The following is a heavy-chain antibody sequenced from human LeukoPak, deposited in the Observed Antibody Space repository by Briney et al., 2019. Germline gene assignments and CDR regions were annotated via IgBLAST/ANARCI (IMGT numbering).Heavy chain of an antibody. V-gene: IGHV3-30*18. CDR1: GFTFSSYG. J-gene: IGHJ2*01. CDR3: AKDTRWYFDL. CDR2: ISYDGSNK. Sequence: GGPLRLSCAASGFTFSSYGMHWVRQAPGKGLEWVAVISYDGSNKYYADSVKGRFTISRDNSKNTLYLQMNSLRAEDTAVYYCAKDTRWYFDLWGRGTLVTVSS.